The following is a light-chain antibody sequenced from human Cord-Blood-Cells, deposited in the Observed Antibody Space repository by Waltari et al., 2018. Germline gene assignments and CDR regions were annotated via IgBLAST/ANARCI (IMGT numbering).Light chain of an antibody. Sequence: QSALTQPASVSGSPGQSITISCTGTSSDVGSYTLVSWYQQHPGKAPKRMIYEGSKRPSGVSNRVSGSKSGNTASLTISGLQAEDEADYYCCSYAGSSTWVFGGGTKLTVL. CDR2: EGS. CDR3: CSYAGSSTWV. V-gene: IGLV2-23*01. J-gene: IGLJ3*02. CDR1: SSDVGSYTL.